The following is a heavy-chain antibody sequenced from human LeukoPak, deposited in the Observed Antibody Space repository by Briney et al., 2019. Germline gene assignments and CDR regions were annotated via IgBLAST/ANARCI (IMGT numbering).Heavy chain of an antibody. CDR2: ISSSGSTI. CDR3: ARDQAVGPYYYGMDV. Sequence: GGSLRLSCAASGFTFSSYEMNWVRQAPGKGLEWVSYISSSGSTIYYADSVKGRFTISRDNAKNSLYLQMNSLRAEDTAVYYCARDQAVGPYYYGMDVWGKGTTVTVSS. D-gene: IGHD6-19*01. J-gene: IGHJ6*04. V-gene: IGHV3-48*03. CDR1: GFTFSSYE.